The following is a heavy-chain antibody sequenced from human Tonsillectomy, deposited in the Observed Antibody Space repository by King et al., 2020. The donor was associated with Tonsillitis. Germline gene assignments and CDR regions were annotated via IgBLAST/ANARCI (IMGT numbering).Heavy chain of an antibody. Sequence: VQLVESGGGLVKPGGSLRLSCAASGFTFSSYSMNWVRQAPGKGLEWVSSISSDGTYKYYADSVKGRFTISRDNAKNSLYLQMNSLRVEDTAVYYCARDIWGSPDSWGQGTLVTVSS. J-gene: IGHJ4*02. CDR3: ARDIWGSPDS. D-gene: IGHD3-16*01. V-gene: IGHV3-21*01. CDR1: GFTFSSYS. CDR2: ISSDGTYK.